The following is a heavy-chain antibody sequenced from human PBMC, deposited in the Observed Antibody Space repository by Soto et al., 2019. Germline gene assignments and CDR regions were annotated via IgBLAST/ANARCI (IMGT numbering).Heavy chain of an antibody. CDR3: ARDIAGGWDTVVVVVGGSGAFDI. V-gene: IGHV3-7*01. J-gene: IGHJ3*02. Sequence: GGSLRLSCAASGFTFSSYWMSWVRQAPGKGLEWVANIKQDGSEKYNVDSMKGRFTISRDNAKNSLYLQMNSLRAEDTAVYYCARDIAGGWDTVVVVVGGSGAFDIWGQGTMVTVSS. CDR2: IKQDGSEK. CDR1: GFTFSSYW. D-gene: IGHD2-15*01.